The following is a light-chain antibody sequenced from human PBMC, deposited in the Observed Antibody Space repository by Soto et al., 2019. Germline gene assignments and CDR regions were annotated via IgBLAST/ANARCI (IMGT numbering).Light chain of an antibody. CDR2: TAS. CDR1: QNINNW. V-gene: IGKV1-5*03. Sequence: DIPMTQSPSTLSASVGDRVTITCRASQNINNWLAWYQQKPGKVPKLLIYTASSLESGVPSRFSGSGSGTEFTCTIRCLQPDDFATYYCQQYNSYSRGTFGPGTKVEIK. J-gene: IGKJ1*01. CDR3: QQYNSYSRGT.